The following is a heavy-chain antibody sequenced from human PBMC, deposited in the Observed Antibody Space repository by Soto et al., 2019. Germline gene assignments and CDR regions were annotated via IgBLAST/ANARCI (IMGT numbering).Heavy chain of an antibody. CDR3: ARDCRGYCTNGVCLSYYYYGMDV. Sequence: SVKVSCKASGGTFSSYAISWVRQAPGQGLEWMGGIIPIFGTANYAQKFKGRVTITADESTSTAYMELSSLRSEDTAVYYCARDCRGYCTNGVCLSYYYYGMDVWGQGTTVTVSS. J-gene: IGHJ6*02. CDR2: IIPIFGTA. V-gene: IGHV1-69*13. D-gene: IGHD2-8*01. CDR1: GGTFSSYA.